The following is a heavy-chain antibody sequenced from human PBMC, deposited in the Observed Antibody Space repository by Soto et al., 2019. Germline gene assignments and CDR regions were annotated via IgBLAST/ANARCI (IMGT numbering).Heavy chain of an antibody. CDR1: CDSIRSVNYY. V-gene: IGHV4-61*01. CDR3: AREGRYYYDSTGDFRNWFDP. D-gene: IGHD3-22*01. Sequence: SETLSLTCSVSCDSIRSVNYYWSWIRQTPWRGLEWIGYIHYTGSTNYNPSLKRRVTMSVDTSKNQFSLRLTSVTSTDTAVYYCAREGRYYYDSTGDFRNWFDPWGQGTRVTVSS. CDR2: IHYTGST. J-gene: IGHJ5*02.